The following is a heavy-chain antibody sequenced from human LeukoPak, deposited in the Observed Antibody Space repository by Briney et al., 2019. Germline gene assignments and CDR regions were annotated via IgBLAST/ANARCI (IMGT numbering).Heavy chain of an antibody. CDR3: AKGGNTMVRGLITF. J-gene: IGHJ4*02. D-gene: IGHD3-10*01. V-gene: IGHV3-30*02. CDR1: GFTFSSYG. Sequence: PGGSLRPSCAASGFTFSSYGMHWVRQAPGKGLEWVAFIRYDGSNRYYADSVKGRFTISRDNSKNTLYLQINSLRAEDTAVYYCAKGGNTMVRGLITFWGQGTLVTVSS. CDR2: IRYDGSNR.